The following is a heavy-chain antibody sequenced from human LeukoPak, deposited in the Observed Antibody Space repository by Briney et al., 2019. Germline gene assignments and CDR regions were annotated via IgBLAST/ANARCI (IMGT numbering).Heavy chain of an antibody. CDR3: AKQTARGGTYEPVTV. V-gene: IGHV3-9*01. D-gene: IGHD3-16*01. CDR1: GFTFDDYA. CDR2: ISWNSGSI. Sequence: PGRSLRLSCAASGFTFDDYAMHWVRQAPGKGLEWVSGISWNSGSIGYADSVKGRFTISRDNAKNSLYLQMNSLRVEDTAVYYCAKQTARGGTYEPVTVWGQAALVTVSS. J-gene: IGHJ4*02.